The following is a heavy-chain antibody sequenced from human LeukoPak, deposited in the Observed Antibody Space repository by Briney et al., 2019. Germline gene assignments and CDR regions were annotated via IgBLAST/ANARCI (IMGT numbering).Heavy chain of an antibody. CDR1: GGSISSYY. J-gene: IGHJ5*02. Sequence: SETLSLTCTVSGGSISSYYWSWIRQPPGKGLEWIGYIYTSGRTNYNPSLKSRVTMSVDTSKNQFSLKLSSVTAADTAVYYCARDGYDILTGYSPYNWFDPWGQGTLVTVSS. D-gene: IGHD3-9*01. V-gene: IGHV4-4*08. CDR3: ARDGYDILTGYSPYNWFDP. CDR2: IYTSGRT.